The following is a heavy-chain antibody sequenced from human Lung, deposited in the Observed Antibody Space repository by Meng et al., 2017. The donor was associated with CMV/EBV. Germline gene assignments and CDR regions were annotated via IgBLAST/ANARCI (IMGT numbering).Heavy chain of an antibody. Sequence: LSLXXAVYGGSFSGYYWSSLRQPPGKGLELIGESNHSGSTNYNPSLKSRVTISVDTSKNHFSLKLSSVTAADTAVYYCARRGDHIVVVPAAISTRKQGYGMDVWGQGTTVTVSS. CDR1: GGSFSGYY. J-gene: IGHJ6*02. CDR3: ARRGDHIVVVPAAISTRKQGYGMDV. CDR2: SNHSGST. D-gene: IGHD2-2*01. V-gene: IGHV4-34*01.